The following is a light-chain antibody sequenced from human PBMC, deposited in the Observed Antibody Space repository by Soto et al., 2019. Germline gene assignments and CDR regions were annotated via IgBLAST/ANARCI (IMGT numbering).Light chain of an antibody. CDR3: CSFAGSSFDL. CDR2: EGS. V-gene: IGLV2-23*01. CDR1: SSDIGNYNV. Sequence: QSALTQPASVSGSPGQSVTISCTGTSSDIGNYNVVSWYQQHPGKAPKLVIYEGSKRPSGVSSRYSASKSGNTASLTISGLQAADEADYYCCSFAGSSFDLFGTGTKLTVL. J-gene: IGLJ1*01.